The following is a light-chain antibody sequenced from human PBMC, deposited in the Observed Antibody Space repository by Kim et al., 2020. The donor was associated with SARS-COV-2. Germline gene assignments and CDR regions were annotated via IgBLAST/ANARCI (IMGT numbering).Light chain of an antibody. CDR2: GAS. Sequence: PGTKATLPVRPGRIFSRNLAWFRRKPGQAPSPLICGASNKATGIPDRFRGRGSGTNFTLTISSLEPKNFAVYNCKQYESFPFPFGPGPKVDI. CDR1: RIFSRN. J-gene: IGKJ3*01. V-gene: IGKV3-20*01. CDR3: KQYESFPFP.